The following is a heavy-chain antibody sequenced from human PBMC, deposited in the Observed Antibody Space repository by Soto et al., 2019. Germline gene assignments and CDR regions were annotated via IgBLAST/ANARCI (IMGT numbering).Heavy chain of an antibody. D-gene: IGHD6-13*01. CDR1: GYTFTSYA. CDR3: ARTSIAAALYYYYSGMDV. Sequence: GASVKVSCKAAGYTFTSYAMHWLRQAPGQRLEWMGWINAGNGNTKYSQKFQGRVTITRDTSASTAYMELSSLRSEDTAVYYCARTSIAAALYYYYSGMDVWGQGTTVTVSS. CDR2: INAGNGNT. V-gene: IGHV1-3*01. J-gene: IGHJ6*02.